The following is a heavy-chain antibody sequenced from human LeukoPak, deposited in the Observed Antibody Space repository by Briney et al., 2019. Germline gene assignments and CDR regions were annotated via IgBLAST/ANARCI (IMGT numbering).Heavy chain of an antibody. Sequence: GGSLRLSRAASGFTFDDYTMHWVRQAPGKGLEWVSLISWDGGSTYYADFVKGRFTISRDNSKNSLYLQMNSLRTEDTALYYCAKASSWKRYYYYYMDVWGKGTTVTVSS. D-gene: IGHD6-13*01. CDR3: AKASSWKRYYYYYMDV. V-gene: IGHV3-43*01. CDR1: GFTFDDYT. J-gene: IGHJ6*03. CDR2: ISWDGGST.